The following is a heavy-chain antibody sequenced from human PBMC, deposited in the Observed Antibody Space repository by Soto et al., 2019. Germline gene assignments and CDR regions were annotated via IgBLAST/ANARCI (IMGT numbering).Heavy chain of an antibody. CDR2: ISAYSGNT. D-gene: IGHD3-10*01. Sequence: QVQLVQSGGEVKKPGASVKVSCKASGYTFTNHGLSWVRQAPGQGLEWMGWISAYSGNTEYAQNLQGRVTMTTDTSTSTAYMELRSLRSDDTAVYYCARDALWFGYLVSTNLDFWGQGTLVTVSS. V-gene: IGHV1-18*01. CDR1: GYTFTNHG. J-gene: IGHJ4*02. CDR3: ARDALWFGYLVSTNLDF.